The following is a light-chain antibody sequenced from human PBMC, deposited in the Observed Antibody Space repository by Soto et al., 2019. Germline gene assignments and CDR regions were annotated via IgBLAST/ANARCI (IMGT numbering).Light chain of an antibody. J-gene: IGKJ5*01. Sequence: DIHMTQSPSTLSASVGDRVTITCRASQSISSWLAWYQQKPGKAPKLLIYDASSLQSGVPSRFSGSGSGTDFTLTISSLQPEDFATYYCQQSYSTPPITVGQGTRLEIK. CDR3: QQSYSTPPIT. V-gene: IGKV1-39*01. CDR1: QSISSW. CDR2: DAS.